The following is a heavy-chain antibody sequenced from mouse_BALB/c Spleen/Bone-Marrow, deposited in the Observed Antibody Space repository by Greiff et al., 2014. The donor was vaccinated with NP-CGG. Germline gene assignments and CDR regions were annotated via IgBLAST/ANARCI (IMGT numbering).Heavy chain of an antibody. V-gene: IGHV1-15*01. CDR1: GYTFTDYE. J-gene: IGHJ4*01. CDR2: IDPETGGT. Sequence: VQVVESGAELVRPGASVALSCKASGYTFTDYEMHWVKQTPVHGLEWIGAIDPETGGTAYNQKFKGKATLTADKSSSTAYMELRSLTSEDSAVYYCTRSLYGNYVMDFWGQGTSVTVSS. CDR3: TRSLYGNYVMDF. D-gene: IGHD2-1*01.